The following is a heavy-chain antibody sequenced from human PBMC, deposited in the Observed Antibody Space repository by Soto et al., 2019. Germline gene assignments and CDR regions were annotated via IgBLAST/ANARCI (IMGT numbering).Heavy chain of an antibody. CDR3: ARGEHVIASNPSNCYFDY. D-gene: IGHD1-1*01. CDR1: GFTVSDNY. V-gene: IGHV3-53*02. Sequence: EVQLVETGGGSIQPGGSLRLSCAASGFTVSDNYMSWVRQAPGKGLEWVSVIYSGGSTYYADSVKGRFTISRDNSKNTLYLQMNSLRGEDTAVYYCARGEHVIASNPSNCYFDYRGQGTLVTVSS. CDR2: IYSGGST. J-gene: IGHJ4*02.